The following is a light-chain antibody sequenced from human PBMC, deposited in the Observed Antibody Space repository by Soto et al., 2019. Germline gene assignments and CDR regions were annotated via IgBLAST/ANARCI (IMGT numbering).Light chain of an antibody. Sequence: QSALTQPASVSGSPGQSITISCTGTSSDVGGYNYVSWYQQHPGKAPKLMIYEVSNRPSGVSNRFSGSKSGNTASLTISGLQAEEDADYYCSSYTSSSTVVFGGGTKLTVL. CDR1: SSDVGGYNY. V-gene: IGLV2-14*01. J-gene: IGLJ2*01. CDR2: EVS. CDR3: SSYTSSSTVV.